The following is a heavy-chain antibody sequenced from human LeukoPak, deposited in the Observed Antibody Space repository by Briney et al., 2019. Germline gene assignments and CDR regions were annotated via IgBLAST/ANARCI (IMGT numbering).Heavy chain of an antibody. D-gene: IGHD4-17*01. CDR2: IKQDGSEK. CDR1: GFTFSSYW. J-gene: IGHJ4*02. V-gene: IGHV3-7*03. CDR3: ATGRGDYFRGEYYFDY. Sequence: PGGSLRLSCAASGFTFSSYWMSWVRQAPGKGLEWVANIKQDGSEKYYVDSVKGRFTTSRDNAENSLYLQMNSLRAEDTAVYYCATGRGDYFRGEYYFDYWGQGTLVTVSS.